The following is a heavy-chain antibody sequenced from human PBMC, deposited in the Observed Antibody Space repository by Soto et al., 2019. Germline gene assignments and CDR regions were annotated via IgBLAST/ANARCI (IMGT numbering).Heavy chain of an antibody. CDR1: GFAFSTYW. D-gene: IGHD3-10*01. V-gene: IGHV3-74*01. CDR3: ARFFGFGEGTWFDP. Sequence: GGSLRLSCAASGFAFSTYWMPWFRHAPGKGPVWVSRIKSDGSTTTYADSVKGRFTISRDNAKNTLYLQMNSLRAEDTAVYYCARFFGFGEGTWFDPWGQGTLVTVSS. J-gene: IGHJ5*02. CDR2: IKSDGSTT.